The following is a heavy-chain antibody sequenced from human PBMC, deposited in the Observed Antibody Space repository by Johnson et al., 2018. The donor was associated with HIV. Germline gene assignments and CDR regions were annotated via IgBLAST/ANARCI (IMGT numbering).Heavy chain of an antibody. V-gene: IGHV3-30*18. CDR2: ISYDGSNK. J-gene: IGHJ3*02. Sequence: QVQLVESGGGLIQPGGSLRLSCAASGFTVSSNYMSWVRQAPGKGLEWVAVISYDGSNKYYADSVKGRFTISRDNSKNTLYLQMNSLRAEDTAVYYCAKDAGQRGARAFDIWGQGTMVTVSS. D-gene: IGHD6-25*01. CDR1: GFTVSSNY. CDR3: AKDAGQRGARAFDI.